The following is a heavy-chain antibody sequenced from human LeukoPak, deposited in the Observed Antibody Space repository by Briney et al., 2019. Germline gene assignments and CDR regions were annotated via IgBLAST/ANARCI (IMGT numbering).Heavy chain of an antibody. Sequence: GGSLRLSCAASGFTFSSYGMHWVRQAPGKGLEWVTFIRYDGSNKYYAGSVKGRFTISRDNSKNTLYLQMNSLRAEDTAVYYCAKDKGIGATPGVYYYYYMDVWGKGTTVTVSS. D-gene: IGHD1-26*01. V-gene: IGHV3-30*02. J-gene: IGHJ6*03. CDR3: AKDKGIGATPGVYYYYYMDV. CDR2: IRYDGSNK. CDR1: GFTFSSYG.